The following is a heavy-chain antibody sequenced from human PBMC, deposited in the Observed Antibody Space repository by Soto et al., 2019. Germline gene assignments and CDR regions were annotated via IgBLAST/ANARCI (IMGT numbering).Heavy chain of an antibody. CDR2: ISEGGGTT. CDR1: GFAFSRSA. CDR3: AKGGYRHAYD. D-gene: IGHD3-16*01. Sequence: EVQLLESGGGLIQPGGSLRLSCAASGFAFSRSAMAWVRQAPEKGLEWVSSISEGGGTTFYAGSVEGRFTISRDNSKNTLYLQINSVRADDPAVYYCAKGGYRHAYDWGRGTLVTVSS. V-gene: IGHV3-23*01. J-gene: IGHJ4*02.